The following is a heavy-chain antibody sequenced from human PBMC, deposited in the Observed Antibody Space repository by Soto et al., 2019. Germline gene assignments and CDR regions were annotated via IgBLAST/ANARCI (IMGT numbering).Heavy chain of an antibody. Sequence: HPGGSLRLSCAASGFTFSSYGMHWVRQAPGKGLEWVSAISGSGGSTYYADSVKGRLTISRDNSKNTLYLQMNSLRAEDTAVYYCANSPLRYYYYGMDVWGQGTTVTVSS. J-gene: IGHJ6*02. V-gene: IGHV3-23*01. CDR1: GFTFSSYG. CDR2: ISGSGGST. CDR3: ANSPLRYYYYGMDV.